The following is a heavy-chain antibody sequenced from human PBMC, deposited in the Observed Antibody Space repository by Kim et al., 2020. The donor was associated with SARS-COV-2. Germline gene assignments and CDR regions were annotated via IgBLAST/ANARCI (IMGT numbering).Heavy chain of an antibody. CDR2: IYYSGST. D-gene: IGHD3-16*02. Sequence: SETLSLTCTVSGGSISSYYWSWIRQPPGKGLEWIGYIYYSGSTNYNPSLKSRVTISVDTSKNQFSLKLSSVTAADTAVYYCARGAYYDYVWGSYPPGYFDLWGRGTLVTVSS. V-gene: IGHV4-59*01. CDR3: ARGAYYDYVWGSYPPGYFDL. CDR1: GGSISSYY. J-gene: IGHJ2*01.